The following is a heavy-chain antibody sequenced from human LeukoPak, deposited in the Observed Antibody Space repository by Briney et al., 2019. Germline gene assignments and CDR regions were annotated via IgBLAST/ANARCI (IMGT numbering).Heavy chain of an antibody. CDR1: RGSISSYY. CDR3: ARGSRYCSTTSCSSFDY. J-gene: IGHJ4*02. CDR2: MFHGGSP. V-gene: IGHV4-59*01. D-gene: IGHD2-2*01. Sequence: PSETLSLTCTVSRGSISSYYWNWIRQSPRRGLEWIGYMFHGGSPNYNPSLKSRVAISIDTSKNQFSLKLSSVTAADTAVYYCARGSRYCSTTSCSSFDYWGQGTLVTVSS.